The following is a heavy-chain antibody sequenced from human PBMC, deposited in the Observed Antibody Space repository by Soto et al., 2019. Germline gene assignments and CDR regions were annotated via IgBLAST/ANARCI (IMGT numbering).Heavy chain of an antibody. D-gene: IGHD3-9*01. CDR3: ARESAGVLRYFDWLYRPPYYFDY. Sequence: GASVKVSCKASGYTFTGYYIHWVRQAPGQGLEWMGWINPNSGGTNYAQKFQGWVTMTRDTSISTAYMELSRLRPDDTAVYYCARESAGVLRYFDWLYRPPYYFDYWGQGTLVTVSS. CDR2: INPNSGGT. CDR1: GYTFTGYY. V-gene: IGHV1-2*04. J-gene: IGHJ4*02.